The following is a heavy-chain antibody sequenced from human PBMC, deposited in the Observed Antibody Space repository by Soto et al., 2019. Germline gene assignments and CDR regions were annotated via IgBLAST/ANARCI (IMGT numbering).Heavy chain of an antibody. D-gene: IGHD5-18*01. J-gene: IGHJ4*02. CDR3: ASPVDKTLVKAFDY. V-gene: IGHV1-69*12. Sequence: QVQLVQSGAEVKKPGSSVKVSCKASGGSFSNYAFSWVRQAPGQGLEWMGGIVPSFGSANYTQKFQGRVTFTADESTTTAYMDLSSLRSEDTAVYYCASPVDKTLVKAFDYWGQGTLVTVSS. CDR1: GGSFSNYA. CDR2: IVPSFGSA.